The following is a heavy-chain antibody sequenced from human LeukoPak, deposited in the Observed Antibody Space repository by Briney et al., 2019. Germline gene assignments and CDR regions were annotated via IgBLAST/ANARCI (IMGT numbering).Heavy chain of an antibody. CDR2: ISSSGSTI. Sequence: GGSLRLSCAASGFTFSDYYMSWIRQAPGKGLEWVSYISSSGSTIYYADSVKGRFTISRDNAENSLFLQMNSLRAEDTAVYYCARESDFNGNFDAFDIWGQGTVVTVSS. CDR3: ARESDFNGNFDAFDI. V-gene: IGHV3-11*04. J-gene: IGHJ3*02. CDR1: GFTFSDYY. D-gene: IGHD4-23*01.